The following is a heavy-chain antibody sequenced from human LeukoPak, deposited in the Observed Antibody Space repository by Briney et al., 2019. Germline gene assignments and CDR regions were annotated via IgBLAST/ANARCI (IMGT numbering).Heavy chain of an antibody. J-gene: IGHJ4*02. CDR3: ARDAPPYSSGWYLDY. CDR1: GYTFTSYA. D-gene: IGHD6-19*01. CDR2: IIPILGIA. Sequence: ASVKVSCKASGYTFTSYAISWVRQAPGQGLEWMGRIIPILGIANYAQKFQGRVTITADKSTSTAYMELSSLRSEDTAVYYCARDAPPYSSGWYLDYWGQGTLVTVSS. V-gene: IGHV1-69*04.